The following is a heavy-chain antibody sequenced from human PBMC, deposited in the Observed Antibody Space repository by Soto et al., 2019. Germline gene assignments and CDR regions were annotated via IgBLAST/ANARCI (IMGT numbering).Heavy chain of an antibody. CDR3: ARHILVTGTRGFDF. D-gene: IGHD6-19*01. CDR1: GDSLSGTYW. Sequence: QVQLQESGPGLAKPSETLSLTCAVSGDSLSGTYWWSWVRQAPGGGLQWIGEISYSGTTHYDPSLMSRVTISMDKSRSEFSLTLISVTAADSASYYCARHILVTGTRGFDFWGQGILVTVSS. J-gene: IGHJ4*02. CDR2: ISYSGTT. V-gene: IGHV4-4*02.